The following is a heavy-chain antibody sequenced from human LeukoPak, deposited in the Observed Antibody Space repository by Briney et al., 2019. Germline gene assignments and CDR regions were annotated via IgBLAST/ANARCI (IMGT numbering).Heavy chain of an antibody. D-gene: IGHD1-7*01. J-gene: IGHJ3*02. Sequence: ASVKVSCKASGYTFTSYYMHWVRQAPGQGLEWMGIINPSGGSTSYAQKFQGRVTMTRDMSTSTVYVELSSLRSEDTAVYYCARDDGITGTANYAFDIWGQGTMVTVSS. CDR2: INPSGGST. CDR1: GYTFTSYY. CDR3: ARDDGITGTANYAFDI. V-gene: IGHV1-46*01.